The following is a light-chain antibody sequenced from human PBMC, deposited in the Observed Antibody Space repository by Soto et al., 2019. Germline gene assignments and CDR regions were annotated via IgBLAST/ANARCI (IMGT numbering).Light chain of an antibody. CDR2: GAS. Sequence: EIVLTQSPGTLSLSPGERATLSCRASQSVSSGYLAWYQQKPGQAPRLLIYGASSRATGIPDRFSGSGSGTDFTLTISRLEPEDFAVYYCQQYGSSPTITFGQGTRREI. J-gene: IGKJ5*01. V-gene: IGKV3-20*01. CDR3: QQYGSSPTIT. CDR1: QSVSSGY.